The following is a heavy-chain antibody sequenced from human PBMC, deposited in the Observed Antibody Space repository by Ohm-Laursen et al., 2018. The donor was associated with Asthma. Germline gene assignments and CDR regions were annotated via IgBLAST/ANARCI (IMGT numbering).Heavy chain of an antibody. CDR1: GYTFTDYG. CDR2: IYIGNT. J-gene: IGHJ4*02. Sequence: SVKVSCKVSGYTFTDYGISWVRQAPGQRPEWMGWIYIGNTNYAPNFRDRITMTTDTSTNTAYMELRSLTSDDTAVYYCVRDVVDRFDYWGQGSLVIVSS. V-gene: IGHV1-18*04. D-gene: IGHD2-21*01. CDR3: VRDVVDRFDY.